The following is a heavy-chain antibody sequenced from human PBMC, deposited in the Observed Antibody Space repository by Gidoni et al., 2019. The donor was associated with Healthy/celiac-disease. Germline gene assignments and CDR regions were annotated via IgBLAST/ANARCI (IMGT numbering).Heavy chain of an antibody. CDR3: ARVRNRGYCSSTSCYGGWFDP. CDR1: GYTFTSYG. J-gene: IGHJ5*02. V-gene: IGHV1-18*01. D-gene: IGHD2-2*01. Sequence: QVQLVQSGAEVKKPGASVKVSCKASGYTFTSYGISWVRQAPGQGLEWMGWISAYKGNTNDAQKLQGRVTMTTDTSTSTAYMELRSLRSDDTAVYYCARVRNRGYCSSTSCYGGWFDPWGQGTLVTVSS. CDR2: ISAYKGNT.